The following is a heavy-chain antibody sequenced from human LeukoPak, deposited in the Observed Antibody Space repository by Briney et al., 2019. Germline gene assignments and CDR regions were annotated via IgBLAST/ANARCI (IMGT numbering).Heavy chain of an antibody. CDR2: TYYRSKWYN. D-gene: IGHD6-13*01. V-gene: IGHV6-1*01. J-gene: IGHJ4*02. CDR3: ARGVSDIAAAGTD. CDR1: GDTVSSNSAA. Sequence: SQTLSLTCAISGDTVSSNSAAWNWIRQSPSRGLESLGRTYYRSKWYNDYAVSVKSRITINPDTSKNEFSLQLNSVTPEDTAVYYCARGVSDIAAAGTDWGQGTLVTVSS.